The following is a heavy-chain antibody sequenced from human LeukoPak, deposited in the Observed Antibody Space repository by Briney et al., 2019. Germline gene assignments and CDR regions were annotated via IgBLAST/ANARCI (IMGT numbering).Heavy chain of an antibody. V-gene: IGHV4-4*02. CDR3: ARDVGARLPGY. CDR1: GGSITSNNW. J-gene: IGHJ4*02. CDR2: IYHSGNS. Sequence: SGTLSLTCAVSGGSITSNNWWSWVRQSPGKGLEWIGEIYHSGNSNYNPSLKSRVTISVDKSKNQFSMKLTSVTAEDTAFYYCARDVGARLPGYWGQGILVTVSS. D-gene: IGHD6-6*01.